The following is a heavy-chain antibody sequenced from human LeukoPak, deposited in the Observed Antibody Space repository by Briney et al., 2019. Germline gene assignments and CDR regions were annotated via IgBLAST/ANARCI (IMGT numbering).Heavy chain of an antibody. CDR3: ASGLDLWFGELLGSRDY. CDR2: INPNSGGT. J-gene: IGHJ4*02. D-gene: IGHD3-10*01. Sequence: GASVKVSCKASGYTFTGYYMHWVRQAPGQGLEWMGWINPNSGGTNYAQKFQGRATMTRDTSISTAYMELSRLRSDDTAVYYCASGLDLWFGELLGSRDYWGQGTLVTVSS. CDR1: GYTFTGYY. V-gene: IGHV1-2*02.